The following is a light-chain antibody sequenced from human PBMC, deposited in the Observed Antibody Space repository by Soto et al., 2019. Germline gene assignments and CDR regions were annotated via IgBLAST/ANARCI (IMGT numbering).Light chain of an antibody. V-gene: IGLV2-11*01. CDR2: DVS. CDR1: SSDVGGYNY. CDR3: CSYAGNFYV. Sequence: QSVLTQPRSVSGSPGQSVTISCTGTSSDVGGYNYVSWYQQHPGEAPKLMIYDVSKRPSGVPDRYSGSKSGNTASLTISGLKAEYEADYYCCSYAGNFYVFGTGTKVTVL. J-gene: IGLJ1*01.